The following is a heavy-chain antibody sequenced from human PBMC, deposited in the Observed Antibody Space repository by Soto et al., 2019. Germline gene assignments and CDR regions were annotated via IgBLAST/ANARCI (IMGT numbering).Heavy chain of an antibody. V-gene: IGHV4-59*08. D-gene: IGHD1-26*01. CDR3: ARRYGGNLDY. CDR2: IYYSGST. J-gene: IGHJ4*02. Sequence: SETLSLTXTVSGGSISNFYWSWIRQPPGKGLEWIGYIYYSGSTNYNPSLKSRVTISVDTSKNQFSLKLSSVTAADTAVYFCARRYGGNLDYWGQGTLVTVSS. CDR1: GGSISNFY.